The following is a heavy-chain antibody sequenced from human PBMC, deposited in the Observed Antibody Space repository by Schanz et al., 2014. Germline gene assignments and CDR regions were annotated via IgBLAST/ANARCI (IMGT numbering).Heavy chain of an antibody. D-gene: IGHD4-17*01. V-gene: IGHV4-4*02. CDR1: GASISSSNW. CDR3: ARDGDRFYHNDYMDV. J-gene: IGHJ6*03. Sequence: QVQLQESGPGLVKPSGTLSLTCAVSGASISSSNWWSWVRQPPGKGLEWIGFISYSGSSDYNPSLKSRVTISVDTSKSQFSLKLSSVTAADTAVYYCARDGDRFYHNDYMDVWGKGTTVTVSS. CDR2: ISYSGSS.